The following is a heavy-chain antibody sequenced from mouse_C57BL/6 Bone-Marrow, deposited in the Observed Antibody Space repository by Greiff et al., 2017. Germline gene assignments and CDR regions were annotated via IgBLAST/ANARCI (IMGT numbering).Heavy chain of an antibody. D-gene: IGHD3-2*02. CDR3: ARRELRRTPYYAMDY. Sequence: EVMLVESGGGLVQPGGSLKLSCAASGFTFSDYYMYWVRQTPEKRLEWVAYISNGGGSTYYPDTVKGRFTISRDNAKNTLYLQMSRLKSDDTAMYYCARRELRRTPYYAMDYWGQGTSVTVSS. CDR1: GFTFSDYY. J-gene: IGHJ4*01. V-gene: IGHV5-12*01. CDR2: ISNGGGST.